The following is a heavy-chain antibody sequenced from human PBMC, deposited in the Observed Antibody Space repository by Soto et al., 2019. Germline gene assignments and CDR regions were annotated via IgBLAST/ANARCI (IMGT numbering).Heavy chain of an antibody. CDR3: ARGGIAVAGTEAFDI. D-gene: IGHD6-19*01. CDR2: ISSNGGST. CDR1: GFTFSSYA. V-gene: IGHV3-64*01. J-gene: IGHJ3*02. Sequence: GGSLRLSCAASGFTFSSYAMHWVRQAPGKGLEYVSAISSNGGSTYYANSVKGRFTISRDNAKNTLYLQMGSLRAEDVAVYYCARGGIAVAGTEAFDIWGQGTMVTVSS.